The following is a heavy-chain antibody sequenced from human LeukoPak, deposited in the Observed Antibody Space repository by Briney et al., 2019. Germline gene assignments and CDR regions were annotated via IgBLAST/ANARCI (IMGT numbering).Heavy chain of an antibody. Sequence: ASVRVSCKASGYTFTNYGICWVRQAPGQGLEWMGWISAYNGNTEYAQKFQGRVTMTTDTSTSTAYVELRNLRSDDTAMYYCARSQYLLLSWWNAFDIWGQGTTVTVSS. CDR3: ARSQYLLLSWWNAFDI. V-gene: IGHV1-18*01. CDR1: GYTFTNYG. CDR2: ISAYNGNT. D-gene: IGHD2-2*01. J-gene: IGHJ3*02.